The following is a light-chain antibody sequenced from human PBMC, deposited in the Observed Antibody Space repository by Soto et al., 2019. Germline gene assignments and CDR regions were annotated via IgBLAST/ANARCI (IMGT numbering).Light chain of an antibody. J-gene: IGKJ5*01. Sequence: EIVLTQSPGTLSLSPGERATLSCRASQSVSSIYLAWYQQKVGHAPRLLIYGASSRATGIPDMFSGSGSGTDFTLTISRLEPEDFAVYYCQQYGSSPPITFGQGTRLEIK. V-gene: IGKV3-20*01. CDR2: GAS. CDR1: QSVSSIY. CDR3: QQYGSSPPIT.